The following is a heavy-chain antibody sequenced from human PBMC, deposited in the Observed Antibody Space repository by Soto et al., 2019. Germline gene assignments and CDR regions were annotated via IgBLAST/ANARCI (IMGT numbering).Heavy chain of an antibody. CDR1: GFTFSSYW. J-gene: IGHJ4*02. Sequence: EVQLVESGGGLVQPGGSLRLSCAASGFTFSSYWMHWVRQAPGKGLVWVSRINNDGRRTTYADSVKGRFTISRDNTKNTLYLQMNSLRAEDTAVYYCARARDYYGSGSYDPNYFGYWGQGTLVTVSS. CDR3: ARARDYYGSGSYDPNYFGY. V-gene: IGHV3-74*01. D-gene: IGHD3-10*01. CDR2: INNDGRRT.